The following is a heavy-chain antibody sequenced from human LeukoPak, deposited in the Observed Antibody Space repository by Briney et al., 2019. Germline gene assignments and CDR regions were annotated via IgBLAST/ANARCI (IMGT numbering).Heavy chain of an antibody. D-gene: IGHD3-16*02. V-gene: IGHV3-30*02. CDR1: GFTFSSYG. J-gene: IGHJ4*02. CDR2: IRFDGTVA. CDR3: VKDKEYSLLYHFDS. Sequence: AGGSLRLSCAASGFTFSSYGMHWVRQAPGKGLEWVAFIRFDGTVAEYADSVRGRFTISRDNSQNTLYLQMDSLRPEDTAVYRCVKDKEYSLLYHFDSWGQGALVTVSS.